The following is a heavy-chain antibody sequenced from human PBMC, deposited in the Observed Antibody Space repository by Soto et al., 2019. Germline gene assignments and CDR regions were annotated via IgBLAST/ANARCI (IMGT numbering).Heavy chain of an antibody. V-gene: IGHV5-51*01. CDR1: GYSFTSYW. CDR2: IYPGDSDT. J-gene: IGHJ3*02. CDR3: ARREGDFWSGSGDEAFDI. D-gene: IGHD3-3*01. Sequence: GESLKISCKGSGYSFTSYWIGWERQMPGKGLEWMGIIYPGDSDTRYSPSFQGQVTISADKSLSTAYLQWSSLKASDTAMYYCARREGDFWSGSGDEAFDIWGQGTMVTVSS.